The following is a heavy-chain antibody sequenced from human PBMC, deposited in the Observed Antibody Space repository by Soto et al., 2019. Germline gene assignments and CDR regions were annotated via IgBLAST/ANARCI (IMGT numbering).Heavy chain of an antibody. D-gene: IGHD3-9*01. CDR2: ISYDGSNK. Sequence: PGGSLRLSCAASGFTFSSYGMHWVRQAPGKGLEWVAVISYDGSNKYYADSVKGRFTISRDNSKNTLFLQMNSLTAEDTAVYYCAKGGAVYGLLTHDYWGQGTLVTVSS. J-gene: IGHJ4*02. V-gene: IGHV3-30*18. CDR3: AKGGAVYGLLTHDY. CDR1: GFTFSSYG.